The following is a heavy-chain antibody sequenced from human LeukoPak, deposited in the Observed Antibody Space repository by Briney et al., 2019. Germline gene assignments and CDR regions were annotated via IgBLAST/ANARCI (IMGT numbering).Heavy chain of an antibody. V-gene: IGHV3-20*01. J-gene: IGHJ4*02. CDR2: ISANGAST. D-gene: IGHD3-10*01. Sequence: PGGSLRLSCEASGFSFDVHAFSWVRQAPGKGLEWISGISANGASTGYGDSVQGRFTISRDNAKNSLHLQMNSLRVEDTAFYHCARHNYFGSGSHYPHALDSWGLGTLVTVSS. CDR1: GFSFDVHA. CDR3: ARHNYFGSGSHYPHALDS.